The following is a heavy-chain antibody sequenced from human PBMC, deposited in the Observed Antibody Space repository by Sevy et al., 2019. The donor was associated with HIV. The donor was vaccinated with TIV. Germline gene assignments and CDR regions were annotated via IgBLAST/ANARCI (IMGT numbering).Heavy chain of an antibody. CDR3: ARVDTAMPSRGDAFDI. J-gene: IGHJ3*02. V-gene: IGHV3-11*01. Sequence: GGSLRLSCAASGFTFSDYYMSWIRQAPGKGLEWVSYISSSGSTIYYADSVKGRFTISRDNAKNSLYLQMNSLRAEDTAVSYCARVDTAMPSRGDAFDIWGQGTMVTVSS. D-gene: IGHD5-18*01. CDR1: GFTFSDYY. CDR2: ISSSGSTI.